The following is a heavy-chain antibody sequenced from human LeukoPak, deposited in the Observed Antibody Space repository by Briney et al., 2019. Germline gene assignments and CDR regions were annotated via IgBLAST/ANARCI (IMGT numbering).Heavy chain of an antibody. J-gene: IGHJ4*01. CDR2: IRYDGSNK. D-gene: IGHD3-22*01. Sequence: GGSLRLSCAASGFPFSSYGMHCVRQAPGKGLEWVAFIRYDGSNKYYADSVKGRFTISRDNSKNTLYLQMNSLRAEDTAVYYCAKGLESSGHYYGFDYWGHGTLVTVSS. V-gene: IGHV3-30*02. CDR1: GFPFSSYG. CDR3: AKGLESSGHYYGFDY.